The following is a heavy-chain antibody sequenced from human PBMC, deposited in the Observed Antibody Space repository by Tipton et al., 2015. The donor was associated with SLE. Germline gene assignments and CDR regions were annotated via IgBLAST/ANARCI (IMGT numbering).Heavy chain of an antibody. CDR2: IYYSGST. V-gene: IGHV4-59*01. Sequence: TLSLTCSVSGGSISSYYWSWIRQPPGKGLEWIGNIYYSGSTNYNPSLKSRVTISVDTSKMQFSLNLRSVTAADTAVYFCARVVAERLGLDFWGQGTLVTVSS. CDR3: ARVVAERLGLDF. CDR1: GGSISSYY. J-gene: IGHJ4*02. D-gene: IGHD5-12*01.